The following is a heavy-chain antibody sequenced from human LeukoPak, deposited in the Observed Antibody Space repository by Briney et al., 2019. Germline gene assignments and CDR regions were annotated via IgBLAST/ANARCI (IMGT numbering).Heavy chain of an antibody. CDR2: IYYSGST. CDR1: GGSISSYY. D-gene: IGHD3-3*01. Sequence: PSETLSLTCTVSGGSISSYYWSWIRQPPGKGLEWIGYIYYSGSTNYNPSLESRVTISVDTSKNQFSLKLSSVTAADTAVYYCARGISPSFDIWGQGTMVTVSS. V-gene: IGHV4-59*01. J-gene: IGHJ3*02. CDR3: ARGISPSFDI.